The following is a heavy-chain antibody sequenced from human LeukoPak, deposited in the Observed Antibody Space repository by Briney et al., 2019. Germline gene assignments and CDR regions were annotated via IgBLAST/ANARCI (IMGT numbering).Heavy chain of an antibody. Sequence: SVQVSCKASGYTFTGYYMHWVRQAPGQGLEWMGWINPNSGGTNYAQKFQGRVTMTRDTSISTAYMELSRLRSDDTAVYYCARDLGYYGSGSYYNEAFDYWGQGTLVSVSS. V-gene: IGHV1-2*02. CDR3: ARDLGYYGSGSYYNEAFDY. D-gene: IGHD3-10*01. CDR1: GYTFTGYY. J-gene: IGHJ4*02. CDR2: INPNSGGT.